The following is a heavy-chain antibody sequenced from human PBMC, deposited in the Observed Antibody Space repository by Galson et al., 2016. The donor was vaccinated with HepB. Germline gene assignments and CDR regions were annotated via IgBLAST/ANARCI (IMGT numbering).Heavy chain of an antibody. CDR1: GFTFSDYY. CDR3: ARGAGELLDYGMDV. V-gene: IGHV3-11*01. J-gene: IGHJ6*02. D-gene: IGHD1-26*01. Sequence: SLRLSCAASGFTFSDYYMSWIRQAPGKGLEWISYISGSGSTIYYADSVKGRFTISRDNAKNSLYRQMTSLRAEDTAVYYCARGAGELLDYGMDVWGQGTTVTVSS. CDR2: ISGSGSTI.